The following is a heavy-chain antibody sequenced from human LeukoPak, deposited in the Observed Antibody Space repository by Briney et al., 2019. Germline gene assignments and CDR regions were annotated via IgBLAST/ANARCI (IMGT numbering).Heavy chain of an antibody. J-gene: IGHJ4*02. D-gene: IGHD3-10*01. CDR3: ARDRGGSGSYYVDY. V-gene: IGHV3-23*01. CDR1: GFTFSSYA. Sequence: GGSLRLSCAASGFTFSSYAMSWVRQAPGKGLEWVSAISGSGGSTYYADSVKGRFTISRDNAKNSLYLQMNSLRAEDTAVYYCARDRGGSGSYYVDYWGQGTLVTVSS. CDR2: ISGSGGST.